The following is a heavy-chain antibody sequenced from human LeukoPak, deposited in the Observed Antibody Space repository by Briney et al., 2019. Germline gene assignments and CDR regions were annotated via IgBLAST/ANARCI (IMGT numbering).Heavy chain of an antibody. CDR2: ISYTGIT. CDR1: GGSISSSRDY. V-gene: IGHV4-39*01. CDR3: ARNPYYYDSGSYYNSAFDI. Sequence: SETPSLTCTVSGGSISSSRDYSDWIRHPPGNGLEWIGRISYTGITYYNPSLKSRVIISVGTSKNQFSLKLSSVTAADTAVYYCARNPYYYDSGSYYNSAFDIWGQGTLVTVSS. J-gene: IGHJ3*02. D-gene: IGHD3-10*01.